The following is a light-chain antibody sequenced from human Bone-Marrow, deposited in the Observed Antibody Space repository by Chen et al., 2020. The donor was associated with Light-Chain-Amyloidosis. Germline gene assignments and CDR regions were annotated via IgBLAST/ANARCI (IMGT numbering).Light chain of an antibody. CDR2: QDI. Sequence: SYELTQPPSVSVSPGQTARSTCSGDFLPKQYASWYLQKAGQAPVMVIYQDIKRPSGIPERFSGSSSGTTVTLTISGVQAEDEADYYCQSVDNSGSWVFGGGTELTVL. CDR3: QSVDNSGSWV. V-gene: IGLV3-25*03. J-gene: IGLJ2*01. CDR1: FLPKQY.